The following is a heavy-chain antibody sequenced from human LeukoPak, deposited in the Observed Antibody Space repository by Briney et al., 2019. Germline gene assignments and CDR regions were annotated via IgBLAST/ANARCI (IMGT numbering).Heavy chain of an antibody. CDR2: IYYSGST. CDR3: ARCYYYYMDV. V-gene: IGHV4-59*01. CDR1: GGSFSDYY. Sequence: ETLSLTCAVYGGSFSDYYWSWIRQPPGKGLEWIGYIYYSGSTNYNPSLKSRVTISVDTSKNQFSLKLSSVTAADTAVYYCARCYYYYMDVWGKGTTVTISS. J-gene: IGHJ6*03.